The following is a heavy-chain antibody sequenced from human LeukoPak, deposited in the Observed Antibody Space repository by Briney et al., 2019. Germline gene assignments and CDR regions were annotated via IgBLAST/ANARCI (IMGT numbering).Heavy chain of an antibody. V-gene: IGHV3-23*01. D-gene: IGHD3-3*01. CDR1: GFTFSSYA. J-gene: IGHJ4*02. CDR2: ISGSGGST. CDR3: AKHRFLEWLLWDYFDY. Sequence: PGGSLRLSCAASGFTFSSYAMSCVRQAPGKGLEWMSAISGSGGSTYYADSVKGRFTISRDNSKNTLYLQMNSLRAEDTAVCYCAKHRFLEWLLWDYFDYWGQGTLVTVSS.